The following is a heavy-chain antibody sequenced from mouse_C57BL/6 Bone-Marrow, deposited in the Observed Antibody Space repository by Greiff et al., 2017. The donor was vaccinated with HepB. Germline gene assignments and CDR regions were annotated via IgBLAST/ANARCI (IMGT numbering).Heavy chain of an antibody. J-gene: IGHJ1*03. CDR3: ARHLYYYGSSSWYFDV. CDR1: EYEFPSHD. D-gene: IGHD1-1*01. V-gene: IGHV5-2*01. CDR2: INSDGGST. Sequence: EVQLVESGGGLVQPGESLKLSCESNEYEFPSHDMSWVRKTPEKRLELVAAINSDGGSTYYPDTMERRFIISRDNTKKTLYLQMSSLRSEDTALYYCARHLYYYGSSSWYFDVWGTGTTVTVSS.